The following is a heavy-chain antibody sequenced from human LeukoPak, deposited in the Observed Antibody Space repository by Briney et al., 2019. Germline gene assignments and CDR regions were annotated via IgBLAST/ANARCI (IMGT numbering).Heavy chain of an antibody. CDR1: GFTFSSYE. Sequence: PGGSLRLSCAASGFTFSSYEMNWVRQAPGKGLEWISYISSTGSTLYYADSVKGRFTISRDNAKNSLYLQMNSLRAEDTAVYYCARDFHSASSSVYYPNWFDPWGQGTLVTVSS. J-gene: IGHJ5*02. V-gene: IGHV3-48*03. D-gene: IGHD3-22*01. CDR3: ARDFHSASSSVYYPNWFDP. CDR2: ISSTGSTL.